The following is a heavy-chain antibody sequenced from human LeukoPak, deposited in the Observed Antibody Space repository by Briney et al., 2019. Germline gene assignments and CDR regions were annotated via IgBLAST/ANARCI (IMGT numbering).Heavy chain of an antibody. CDR1: GFTFSSYS. V-gene: IGHV3-21*01. J-gene: IGHJ5*02. D-gene: IGHD4-17*01. Sequence: GGSLRLSCAASGFTFSSYSMNWVRQAPGKGLEWVSSISSSSSYIYYADSVKGRFTISRDNAKNSLYLQMNSLRAEDTAVYCCARDMATTLDPWGQGTLVTVSS. CDR3: ARDMATTLDP. CDR2: ISSSSSYI.